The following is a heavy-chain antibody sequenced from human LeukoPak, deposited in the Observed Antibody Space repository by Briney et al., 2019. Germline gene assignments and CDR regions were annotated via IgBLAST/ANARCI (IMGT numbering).Heavy chain of an antibody. D-gene: IGHD2-21*02. CDR1: GFTFSSYG. CDR2: ISYDGSNK. CDR3: AKDAFDTARGGDAFDI. J-gene: IGHJ3*02. V-gene: IGHV3-30*18. Sequence: GGSLRLSCAASGFTFSSYGMHWVRQAQGKGLEWVAVISYDGSNKYYADSVKGRFTISRDNSKNTLYLQMNSLRAEDTAVYYCAKDAFDTARGGDAFDIWGQGTMVTVSS.